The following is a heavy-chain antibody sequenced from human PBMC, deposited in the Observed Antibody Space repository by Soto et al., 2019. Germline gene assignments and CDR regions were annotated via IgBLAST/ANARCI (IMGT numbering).Heavy chain of an antibody. CDR1: GFTFSDYY. CDR2: ISSSGGAI. Sequence: QVQLVESGGGLVKPGGSPRLSCAASGFTFSDYYMSWIRQAPGKGLEWVSYISSSGGAIYYADSVKGRFTISRDNAKSSLYLQMNSLRVEDTAVYYCARTHPRITGTTCPFFDYWGQGTLVTVSS. V-gene: IGHV3-11*01. D-gene: IGHD1-20*01. J-gene: IGHJ4*02. CDR3: ARTHPRITGTTCPFFDY.